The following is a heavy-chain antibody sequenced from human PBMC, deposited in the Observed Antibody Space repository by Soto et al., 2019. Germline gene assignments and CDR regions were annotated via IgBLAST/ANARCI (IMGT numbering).Heavy chain of an antibody. J-gene: IGHJ4*02. V-gene: IGHV4-34*01. D-gene: IGHD1-1*01. CDR2: INHSEST. Sequence: SETLSLTCAVYGGSFSGYYWSWIRQPPGKGLEWIGEINHSESTNYNPSLKSRVTISVDTSKNQFSLKLSSVTAADTAVYYCARLGTRVRELDYWGQGTLVTVSS. CDR3: ARLGTRVRELDY. CDR1: GGSFSGYY.